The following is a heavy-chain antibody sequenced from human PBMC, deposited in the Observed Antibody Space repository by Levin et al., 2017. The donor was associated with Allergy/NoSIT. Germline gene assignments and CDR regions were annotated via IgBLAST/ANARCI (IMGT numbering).Heavy chain of an antibody. J-gene: IGHJ4*02. V-gene: IGHV3-15*01. Sequence: SCAASGFTFSNAWMSWVRQAPGKGLEWVGRIKSKTDGGTTDYAAPVKGRFTISRDDSKNTLYLQMNSLKTEDTAVYYCTTDVFYYGSGSYYAWGYWGQGTLVTVSS. CDR3: TTDVFYYGSGSYYAWGY. D-gene: IGHD3-10*01. CDR1: GFTFSNAW. CDR2: IKSKTDGGTT.